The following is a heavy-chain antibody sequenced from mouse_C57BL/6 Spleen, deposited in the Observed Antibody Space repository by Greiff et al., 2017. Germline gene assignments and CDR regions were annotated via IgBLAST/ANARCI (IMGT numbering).Heavy chain of an antibody. CDR1: GFSLTSYG. CDR3: ASGYYSYYGFAY. J-gene: IGHJ3*01. Sequence: VQLQQSGPGLVQPSQSLSITCTVSGFSLTSYGVHWVRQSPGKGLAWLGVIWSGGSTDYNAAFISRLSISKDNSKSQVFFKMNSLQADDTAIYYCASGYYSYYGFAYWGQGTLVTVSA. D-gene: IGHD2-12*01. V-gene: IGHV2-2*01. CDR2: IWSGGST.